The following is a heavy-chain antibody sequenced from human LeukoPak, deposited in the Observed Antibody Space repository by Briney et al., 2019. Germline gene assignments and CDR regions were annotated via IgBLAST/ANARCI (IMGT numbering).Heavy chain of an antibody. Sequence: GGSLRLSCVASRLSFSSYWLHWVRQDQVKGLVWVSRISSGGSDTKYADSVKGRFTISRDNAKSTLYLQMNSLRAEDTAVYYCGRDQTQTGPTTLDLWGQGSQVTVSS. CDR2: ISSGGSDT. CDR3: GRDQTQTGPTTLDL. J-gene: IGHJ5*02. V-gene: IGHV3-74*03. CDR1: RLSFSSYW. D-gene: IGHD1-14*01.